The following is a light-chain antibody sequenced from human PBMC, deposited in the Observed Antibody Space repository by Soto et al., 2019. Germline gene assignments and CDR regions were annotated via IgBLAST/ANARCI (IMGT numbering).Light chain of an antibody. CDR2: DAS. V-gene: IGKV1-33*01. J-gene: IGKJ4*01. CDR3: QQYDNLPT. CDR1: QDISNS. Sequence: DIQMTQSPSSLSASVGDRVTITCQASQDISNSLNWYQQKPRKAPKLLIYDASNLETGVPSRFSGSGSGTDFTFTISSLQPEDIATYYCQQYDNLPTFGGGTKVEIK.